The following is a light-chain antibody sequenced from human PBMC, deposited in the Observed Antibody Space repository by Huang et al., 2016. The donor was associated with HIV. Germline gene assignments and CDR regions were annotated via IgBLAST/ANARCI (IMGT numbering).Light chain of an antibody. Sequence: DIVMTQTPVSLPVTPGEPASISCRSSQSLLHSNGFNYLDWYLQKPGQSQQVLIYLGSNRASGVPERFSGSGSGTEFTLKISRVEAEDVGVYYCMQGLQTPTFGQGTKVEIK. CDR1: QSLLHSNGFNY. J-gene: IGKJ1*01. CDR3: MQGLQTPT. V-gene: IGKV2-28*01. CDR2: LGS.